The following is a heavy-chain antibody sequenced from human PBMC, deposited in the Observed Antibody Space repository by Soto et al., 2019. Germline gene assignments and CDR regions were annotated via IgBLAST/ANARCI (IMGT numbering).Heavy chain of an antibody. CDR3: ARGVAAAGVGWFDP. J-gene: IGHJ5*02. CDR1: GGTFSSYA. Sequence: SVKVSCKASGGTFSSYAISWVRQAPGQGLEWMGGIIPIFGTANYAQKFQGRVTITADESTSTAYKELSSLRSEDTAVYYCARGVAAAGVGWFDPWGQGTLVTVPS. D-gene: IGHD6-13*01. V-gene: IGHV1-69*13. CDR2: IIPIFGTA.